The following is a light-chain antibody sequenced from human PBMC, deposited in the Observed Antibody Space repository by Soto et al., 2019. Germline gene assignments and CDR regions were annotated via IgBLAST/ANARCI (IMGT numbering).Light chain of an antibody. CDR1: RSNIGNNY. CDR2: DNN. V-gene: IGLV1-51*01. Sequence: QSVLTHPPSVSAAPGQKVTISCSGSRSNIGNNYVSWYQQLPGTAPKLLIYDNNERPSGIPDRFSGSKSGTSATLGITGLQTGDEADYYCGTWDSSLSAGVFGGGTKLTVL. CDR3: GTWDSSLSAGV. J-gene: IGLJ2*01.